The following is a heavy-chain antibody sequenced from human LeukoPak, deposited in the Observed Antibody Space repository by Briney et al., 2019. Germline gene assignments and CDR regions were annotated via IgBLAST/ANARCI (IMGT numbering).Heavy chain of an antibody. D-gene: IGHD3-22*01. CDR1: GFIVSSDY. J-gene: IGHJ4*02. Sequence: GESLRLSCAVSGFIVSSDYMSWVRQAPGKGLEWVSSISSSSSYIYYADSVKGRFTISRDNAKNSLYLQMNSLRAEDTAVYYCARGLNYYDIDYWGQGTLVTVSS. CDR2: ISSSSSYI. CDR3: ARGLNYYDIDY. V-gene: IGHV3-21*01.